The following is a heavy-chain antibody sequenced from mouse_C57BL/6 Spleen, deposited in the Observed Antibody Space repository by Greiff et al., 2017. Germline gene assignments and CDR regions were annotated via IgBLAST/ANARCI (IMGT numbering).Heavy chain of an antibody. CDR1: GYTFTSYW. Sequence: VQLQQPGAELVKPGASVKLSCKASGYTFTSYWMHWVKQRPGQGLEWIGMIHPYSGSTNYNEKFKSKATLTVDKSSSTAYMQLSSLTSEDSAVDYCARNCGSSYGTYAMEYWGQGTSVTVSA. CDR2: IHPYSGST. CDR3: ARNCGSSYGTYAMEY. D-gene: IGHD1-1*01. V-gene: IGHV1-64*01. J-gene: IGHJ4*01.